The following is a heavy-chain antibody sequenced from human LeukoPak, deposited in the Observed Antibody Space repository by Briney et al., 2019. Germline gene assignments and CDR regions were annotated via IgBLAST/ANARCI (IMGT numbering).Heavy chain of an antibody. CDR3: ARAPGGYSGYDFDY. Sequence: SETLSLTCTVSGGSISGYYWSWIRQPPGRGLEWIGYIYYSGSTNYNPSLKSRVTISVDTSKNQFSLKLSSVTAADTAVYYCARAPGGYSGYDFDYWGQGTLVTVSS. CDR1: GGSISGYY. J-gene: IGHJ4*02. D-gene: IGHD5-12*01. V-gene: IGHV4-59*01. CDR2: IYYSGST.